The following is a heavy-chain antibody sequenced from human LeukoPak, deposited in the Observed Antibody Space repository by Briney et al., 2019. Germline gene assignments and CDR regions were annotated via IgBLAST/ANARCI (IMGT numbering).Heavy chain of an antibody. V-gene: IGHV3-23*01. CDR1: GLTFSNYT. Sequence: PGGSLRLSCAASGLTFSNYTMSWVRQSPGKGLEWVSVVSGGDARKDYAAFVKGRFTISRDNSKNIVYLQMNNLRVEDTAVYYCAKHSSSWFSLNYFDHWGQGILVTVSS. J-gene: IGHJ4*02. D-gene: IGHD6-13*01. CDR3: AKHSSSWFSLNYFDH. CDR2: VSGGDARK.